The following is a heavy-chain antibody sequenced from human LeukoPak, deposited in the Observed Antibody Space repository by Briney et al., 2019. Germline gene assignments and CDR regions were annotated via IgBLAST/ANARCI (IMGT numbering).Heavy chain of an antibody. CDR3: ASFQCSRTSCRSLGRFYYGMDV. J-gene: IGHJ6*02. V-gene: IGHV1-2*02. Sequence: ASVKVSCKASRYTFTGYYMHWVRQAPGQGLEWMGWINPNSGGANYAQKFQGRVTMTRDTSISTAYMELSRLRCDDTAVYYCASFQCSRTSCRSLGRFYYGMDVWGQGTTVTVSS. CDR1: RYTFTGYY. CDR2: INPNSGGA. D-gene: IGHD2-2*01.